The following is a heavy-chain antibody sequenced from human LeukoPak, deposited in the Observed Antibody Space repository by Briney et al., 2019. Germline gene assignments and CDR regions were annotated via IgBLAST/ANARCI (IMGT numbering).Heavy chain of an antibody. V-gene: IGHV4-59*08. J-gene: IGHJ5*02. CDR1: GGSISTYY. CDR2: IYYSGST. D-gene: IGHD1-26*01. CDR3: ARVGGPENWFDP. Sequence: SETLSLTCSVSGGSISTYYWTWIRQPPGKGLEWIGYIYYSGSTNYNPSLKSRVTISLDTSKNQVSLKLSSVTAADTAVYYCARVGGPENWFDPWGQGTLVTVSS.